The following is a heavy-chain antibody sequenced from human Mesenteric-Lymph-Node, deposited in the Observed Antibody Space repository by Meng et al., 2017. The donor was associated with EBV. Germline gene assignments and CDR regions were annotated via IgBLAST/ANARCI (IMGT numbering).Heavy chain of an antibody. CDR2: IYWDDDK. J-gene: IGHJ5*02. Sequence: QITLKESGPTLVKPTQTLPLTCTFSGFSLSTSGVGVGWIRQPPGKALEWLALIYWDDDKRYIPSLRSRLTITKDTSKNQVALTMTNVDPVDTATYYCAHSGVVAQFDPWGQGTLVTVSS. CDR1: GFSLSTSGVG. V-gene: IGHV2-5*02. D-gene: IGHD2-15*01. CDR3: AHSGVVAQFDP.